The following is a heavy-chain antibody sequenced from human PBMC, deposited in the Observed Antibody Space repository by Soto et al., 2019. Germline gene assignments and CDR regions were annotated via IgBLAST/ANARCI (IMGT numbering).Heavy chain of an antibody. CDR1: GGTFSSYA. V-gene: IGHV1-69*06. Sequence: QVQLVQSGAEVKKPGSSVKVSCKASGGTFSSYAISWVRQAPGQGLEWMGGIIPIFGTANYAQKFQGRVTITADKSTGTAYMELSSLRSEDSAVYYCARAVPDIVVVPAAGGDAFDIWGQGTMVTVSS. CDR3: ARAVPDIVVVPAAGGDAFDI. CDR2: IIPIFGTA. J-gene: IGHJ3*02. D-gene: IGHD2-2*01.